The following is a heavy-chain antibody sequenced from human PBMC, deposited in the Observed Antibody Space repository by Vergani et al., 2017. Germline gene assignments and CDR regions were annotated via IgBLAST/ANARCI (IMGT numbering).Heavy chain of an antibody. D-gene: IGHD2-2*01. CDR2: INHSGST. CDR1: GGSFSGYY. V-gene: IGHV4-34*01. Sequence: QVQLQQWGAGLLKPSETLSLTCAVYGGSFSGYYWSWIRQPPGKGLEWIGEINHSGSTNYNPSLKSRVTISVDRSKNQFSLKLSSVTAADTAVYYCAGYVVPAAKDYYXMDVWGKGTTVTVSS. J-gene: IGHJ6*03. CDR3: AGYVVPAAKDYYXMDV.